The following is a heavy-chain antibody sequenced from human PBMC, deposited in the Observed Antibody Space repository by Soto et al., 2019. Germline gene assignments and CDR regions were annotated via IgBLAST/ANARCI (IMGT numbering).Heavy chain of an antibody. J-gene: IGHJ4*02. V-gene: IGHV5-51*01. CDR3: ARKDIAGNSVDY. D-gene: IGHD6-13*01. CDR2: IYPGDSDT. CDR1: GYSFTTYW. Sequence: HGESLKISCKASGYSFTTYWIGWVRQMPGKGLGWMGIIYPGDSDTRYSPSFQGQVTISADKSISTAYLQWSSLKASDSAMFYCARKDIAGNSVDYWGQGTLVTVSS.